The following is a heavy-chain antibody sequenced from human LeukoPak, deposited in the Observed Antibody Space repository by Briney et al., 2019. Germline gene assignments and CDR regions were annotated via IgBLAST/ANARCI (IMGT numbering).Heavy chain of an antibody. Sequence: SPSETLSLTCAVYGGSFSGYYWSWIRQPPGKGLEWIGEINHSGSTNYNPSLKSRVTISVDTSKNQFSLKLSSVTAADTAVYYCARLPTVTTGSYYYYMDVWGRGTTVTVSS. J-gene: IGHJ6*03. CDR1: GGSFSGYY. CDR3: ARLPTVTTGSYYYYMDV. CDR2: INHSGST. V-gene: IGHV4-34*01. D-gene: IGHD4-17*01.